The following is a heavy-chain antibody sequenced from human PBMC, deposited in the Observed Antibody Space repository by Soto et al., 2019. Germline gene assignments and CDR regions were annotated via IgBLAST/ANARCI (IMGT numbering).Heavy chain of an antibody. CDR1: GGSISSSSYY. J-gene: IGHJ3*02. D-gene: IGHD2-15*01. CDR2: IYYSGST. V-gene: IGHV4-39*01. CDR3: ASRLGYCSGGSCYASNAFDI. Sequence: SETLSLTCTVSGGSISSSSYYWGWIRQPPGKGLEWIGSIYYSGSTYYNPSLKSRVTISVDTSKNQFSLKLSSVTAADTAVYYCASRLGYCSGGSCYASNAFDIWGQGTMVTVSS.